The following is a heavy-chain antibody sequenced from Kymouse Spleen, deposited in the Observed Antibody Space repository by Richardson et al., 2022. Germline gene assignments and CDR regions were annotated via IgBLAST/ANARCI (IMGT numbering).Heavy chain of an antibody. Sequence: QVQLQESGPGLVKPSGTLSLTCAVSGGSISSSNWWSWVRQPPGKGLEWIGEIYHSGSTNYNPSLKSRVTISVDKSKNQFSLKLSSVTAADTAVYYCASRYCTNGVCLRYFDWHYYGMDVWGQGTTVTVSS. D-gene: IGHD2-8*01. CDR2: IYHSGST. V-gene: IGHV4-4*02. J-gene: IGHJ6*02. CDR3: ASRYCTNGVCLRYFDWHYYGMDV. CDR1: GGSISSSNW.